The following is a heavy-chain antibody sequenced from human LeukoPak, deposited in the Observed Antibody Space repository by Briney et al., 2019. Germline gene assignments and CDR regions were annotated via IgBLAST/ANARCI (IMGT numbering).Heavy chain of an antibody. CDR1: GGSISSSSFY. J-gene: IGHJ3*02. Sequence: SETLSLTCTVSGGSISSSSFYWGWIRQPPGKGLEWIGSIYYNGNTYYNPSLKSRVTISVDTSKNQFSLKLSSVTAADTAVYYCARRITMVRGVISYDAFDIWGQGTMVTVSS. CDR3: ARRITMVRGVISYDAFDI. D-gene: IGHD3-10*01. CDR2: IYYNGNT. V-gene: IGHV4-39*07.